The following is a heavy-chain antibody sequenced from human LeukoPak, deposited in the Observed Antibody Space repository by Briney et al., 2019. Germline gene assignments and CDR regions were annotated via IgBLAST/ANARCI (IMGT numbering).Heavy chain of an antibody. CDR1: GFTFSSYW. V-gene: IGHV3-74*01. D-gene: IGHD6-19*01. J-gene: IGHJ5*02. CDR2: INNDGSST. Sequence: PGGSLRPSCAASGFTFSSYWMHWVRQAPGKGLVWVSGINNDGSSTKYADSVKGRFTISRDNAKNTLYLQTNSLRAEDTAVYYCAKEPASSGWFDPWGQGTLVTVSS. CDR3: AKEPASSGWFDP.